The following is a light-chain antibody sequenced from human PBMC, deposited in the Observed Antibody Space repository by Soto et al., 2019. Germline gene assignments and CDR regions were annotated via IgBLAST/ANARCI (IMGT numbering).Light chain of an antibody. V-gene: IGLV2-14*03. J-gene: IGLJ1*01. CDR2: DVN. CDR3: CSYTRSSPHV. Sequence: QSPLTQPASVSGSPGQSITISCTGTSSDVGGYNFVSWYQQHPGKVPKLMIFDVNRRPSGVSDRFSGSKSGNTASLTISGLQAEDEGDSYCCSYTRSSPHVFGSGTKVTVL. CDR1: SSDVGGYNF.